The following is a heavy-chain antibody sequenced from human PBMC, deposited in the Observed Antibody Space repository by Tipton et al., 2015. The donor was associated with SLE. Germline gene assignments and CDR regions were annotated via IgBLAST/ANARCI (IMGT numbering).Heavy chain of an antibody. J-gene: IGHJ4*02. CDR3: ARWLQWDRFDY. D-gene: IGHD5-24*01. CDR2: IYTSGST. CDR1: GGSISSYY. V-gene: IGHV4-59*01. Sequence: TLSLTCTVSGGSISSYYWGWIRQPPGKGLEWIGYIYTSGSTNYNPSLKSRVTTSVDTSKNQFSLKLSSVTAADTAVYYCARWLQWDRFDYWGQGTLVTVSS.